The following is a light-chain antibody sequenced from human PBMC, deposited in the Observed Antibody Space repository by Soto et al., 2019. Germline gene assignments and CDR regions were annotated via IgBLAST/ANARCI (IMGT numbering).Light chain of an antibody. CDR3: QQSKSSPFT. J-gene: IGKJ2*01. V-gene: IGKV1-39*01. Sequence: DIPMTQSPASLSASVRDRVTITCRSSQTIYKCLNWYQQEAGKAPKLLIFAASTLRSGVPSRISGSGTRTDVTPTLRRQEPEDFSKIHWQQSKSSPFTCGRGTGQDMK. CDR2: AAS. CDR1: QTIYKC.